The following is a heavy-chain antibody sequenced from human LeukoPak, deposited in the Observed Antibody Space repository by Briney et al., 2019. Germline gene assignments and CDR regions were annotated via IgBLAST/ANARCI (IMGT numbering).Heavy chain of an antibody. J-gene: IGHJ5*02. CDR1: GYTFTSYG. CDR2: INPNSGGT. Sequence: ASVKVSCKASGYTFTSYGISWVRQAPGQGLEWMGWINPNSGGTNYAQKFQGRVTMTRDTSISTAYMELSRLRSDDTAVYYCARTSSSWYNWFDPWGQGTLVTVSS. D-gene: IGHD6-13*01. V-gene: IGHV1-2*02. CDR3: ARTSSSWYNWFDP.